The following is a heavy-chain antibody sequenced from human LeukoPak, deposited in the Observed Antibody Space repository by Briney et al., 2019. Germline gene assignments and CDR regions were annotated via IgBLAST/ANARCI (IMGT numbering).Heavy chain of an antibody. CDR3: ATWEDYYDSSGAFDY. D-gene: IGHD3-22*01. CDR2: FDPEDGET. CDR1: GYTLTELS. Sequence: GASVKVSCKVSGYTLTELSMHWVRQAPGKGLEWMGGFDPEDGETIYAQKFQGRVTMTEDTSTDTAYMELSSLRSEDTAVYYCATWEDYYDSSGAFDYWGQGTLVTVSS. J-gene: IGHJ4*02. V-gene: IGHV1-24*01.